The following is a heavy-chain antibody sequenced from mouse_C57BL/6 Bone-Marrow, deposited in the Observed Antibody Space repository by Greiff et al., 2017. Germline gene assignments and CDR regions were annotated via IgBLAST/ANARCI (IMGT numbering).Heavy chain of an antibody. CDR2: IDPSDSYA. CDR3: ARNPSYYSNSWFAY. V-gene: IGHV1-59*01. CDR1: GYTFTSYW. Sequence: QVQLQQPGAELVRPGTSVKLSCKASGYTFTSYWMHWVKQRPGQGLEWIGVIDPSDSYANYNQKFKGKATLNVDTSSSTAYMQLSSLTSEDSAVYYCARNPSYYSNSWFAYWGQGTLVTVSA. J-gene: IGHJ3*01. D-gene: IGHD2-5*01.